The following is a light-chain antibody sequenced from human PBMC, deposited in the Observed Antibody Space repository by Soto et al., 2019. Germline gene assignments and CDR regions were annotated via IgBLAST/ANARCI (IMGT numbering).Light chain of an antibody. CDR2: DAS. Sequence: DIQITQSPSSRSASVGDRVTITCQASQDISNYLNWYRQKPGKAPKILIYDASSLESGVPSRFSGSGSGTEFTLTISSLQPDDFATDYCQQYNSYSTFGQGTKVDIK. CDR3: QQYNSYST. CDR1: QDISNY. V-gene: IGKV1-5*01. J-gene: IGKJ1*01.